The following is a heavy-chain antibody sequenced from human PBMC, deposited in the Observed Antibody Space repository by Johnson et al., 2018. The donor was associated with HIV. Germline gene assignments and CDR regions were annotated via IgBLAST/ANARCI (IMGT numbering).Heavy chain of an antibody. CDR3: ERDWDYYDSSGYYYANMADALDI. CDR1: GFTFDDYG. CDR2: LNWNGGTT. Sequence: EVQLVESGGCLVKPGGSLRLSCAASGFTFDDYGMSWVRQVPGKGLEWVSGLNWNGGTTGYADSVKGRFTISRENATNSLYLQMNSLRAEDTALYYCERDWDYYDSSGYYYANMADALDIWGQGTMVSVSS. D-gene: IGHD3-22*01. J-gene: IGHJ3*02. V-gene: IGHV3-20*04.